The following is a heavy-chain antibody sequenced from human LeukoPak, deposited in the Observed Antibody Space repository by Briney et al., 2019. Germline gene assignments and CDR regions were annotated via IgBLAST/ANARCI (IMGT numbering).Heavy chain of an antibody. J-gene: IGHJ4*02. V-gene: IGHV3-7*01. Sequence: GGSLKLSCAASGFTFSTYWMNWYRQAPGKGLEWVGDINQDASEINYVDSVRGRFTISRDNAKNSLHLQMNSLRAEDTAVYYCATDRDNSDWQKRFDSWGQGTLVTVSS. D-gene: IGHD2-21*02. CDR3: ATDRDNSDWQKRFDS. CDR2: INQDASEI. CDR1: GFTFSTYW.